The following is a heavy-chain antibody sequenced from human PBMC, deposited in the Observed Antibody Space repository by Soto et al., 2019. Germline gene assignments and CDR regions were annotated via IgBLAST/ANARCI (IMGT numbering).Heavy chain of an antibody. D-gene: IGHD2-21*02. CDR2: IRSKGYGGTT. J-gene: IGHJ4*02. CDR1: DLTFGDYA. V-gene: IGHV3-49*03. CDR3: ARVGSASLMVLVTADH. Sequence: SCTTSDLTFGDYAMSWFRQAPGKGLEWVGFIRSKGYGGTTQYAASVKGRFTISRDDSESSAYLQMDSLKTEDTALYYCARVGSASLMVLVTADHWGQGTQVTVSS.